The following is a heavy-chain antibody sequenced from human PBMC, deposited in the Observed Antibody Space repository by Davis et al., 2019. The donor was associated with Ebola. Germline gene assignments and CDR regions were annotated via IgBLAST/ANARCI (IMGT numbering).Heavy chain of an antibody. Sequence: MPGGSLRLSCAVYGGSFSGYYWSWIRQPPGKGLEWIGEINHSGSTNYNPSLKSRVTISVDTSKNQFSLKLSSVTAADTAVYYCARATYYYYYGMDVWGQGTTVTVSS. CDR1: GGSFSGYY. J-gene: IGHJ6*02. CDR3: ARATYYYYYGMDV. V-gene: IGHV4-34*01. CDR2: INHSGST.